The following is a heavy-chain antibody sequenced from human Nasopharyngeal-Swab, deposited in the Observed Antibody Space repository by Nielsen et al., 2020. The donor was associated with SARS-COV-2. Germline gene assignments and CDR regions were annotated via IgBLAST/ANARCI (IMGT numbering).Heavy chain of an antibody. CDR3: ATTGYHHYYYYMDV. J-gene: IGHJ6*03. D-gene: IGHD5-12*01. CDR2: FDPEDGET. V-gene: IGHV1-24*01. Sequence: WVRQAPVQGLEWMGGFDPEDGETIYAQKFQGRVTMTEDTSTDTAYMELSSLRSEDTAVYYCATTGYHHYYYYMDVWGKGTTVTVS.